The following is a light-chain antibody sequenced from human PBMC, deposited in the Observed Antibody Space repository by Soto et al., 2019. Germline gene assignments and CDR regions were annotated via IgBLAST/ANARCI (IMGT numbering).Light chain of an antibody. V-gene: IGLV3-21*04. CDR1: NIGSKS. CDR3: QVWDSSSDHVV. J-gene: IGLJ2*01. CDR2: YDS. Sequence: SYELAQSPSVSVAPGKTASIPCGGNNIGSKSVHWYQQKPGQAPVLVIFYDSDRPSGIPERFSGSNSGNTATLTISRVEAGDEDDYYCQVWDSSSDHVVFGGGTKLTVL.